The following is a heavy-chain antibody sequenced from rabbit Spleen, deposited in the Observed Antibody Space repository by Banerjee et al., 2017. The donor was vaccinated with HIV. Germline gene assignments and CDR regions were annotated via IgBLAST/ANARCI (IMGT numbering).Heavy chain of an antibody. Sequence: QEQLEESGGGLVKPEGSLTLTCKASGFSFSDTDVMCWVRQAPGKGLEWITCINMVTGKSVYASWAKGRFIMSRTSSTKVTLQMTSLTAADTATYFCVRGWSGGIDNYVDYFNLWGQGTLVTVS. J-gene: IGHJ4*01. CDR1: GFSFSDTDV. CDR2: INMVTGKS. V-gene: IGHV1S45*01. D-gene: IGHD4-2*01. CDR3: VRGWSGGIDNYVDYFNL.